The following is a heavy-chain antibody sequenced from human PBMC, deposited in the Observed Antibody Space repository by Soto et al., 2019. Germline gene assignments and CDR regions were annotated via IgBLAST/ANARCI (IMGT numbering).Heavy chain of an antibody. Sequence: GESLKISCQGSGYSFTSYWIGWVRQMPGKGLEWMGIIYPGDSDTRYSPSFQGQVTISADKSISTAYLQWSSLKASDTAMYYCASWPGYANYGMDVWGQGTTVTVSS. CDR3: ASWPGYANYGMDV. V-gene: IGHV5-51*01. CDR1: GYSFTSYW. J-gene: IGHJ6*02. CDR2: IYPGDSDT. D-gene: IGHD2-2*01.